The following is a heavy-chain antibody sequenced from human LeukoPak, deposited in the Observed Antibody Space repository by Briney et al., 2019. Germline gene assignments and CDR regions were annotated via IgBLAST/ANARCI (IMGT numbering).Heavy chain of an antibody. D-gene: IGHD3-22*01. CDR2: INPNSGGT. Sequence: ASVKVSCKASGYTFTGYYMHWVRQAPGQGLEWMGWINPNSGGTNYAQKFQGRVTMTRDTSISTAYMELSRLRSDDAAVYYCAREIWPYYYDSSGYPDAFDIWGQGTMVTVSS. CDR1: GYTFTGYY. V-gene: IGHV1-2*02. CDR3: AREIWPYYYDSSGYPDAFDI. J-gene: IGHJ3*02.